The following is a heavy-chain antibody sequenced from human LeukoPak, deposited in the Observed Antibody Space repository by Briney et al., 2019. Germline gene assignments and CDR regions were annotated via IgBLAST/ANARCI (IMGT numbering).Heavy chain of an antibody. Sequence: SETLSLTCTVSGGSISSSSYYWGWIRQPPGKGLEWIGSIYYSGSTYYNPSLKSRVTISVDTSKNQFSLKLSSVTAADTAVYYCARVRYDILTGYPVLYYFDYWGQGTLVTVSS. V-gene: IGHV4-39*07. J-gene: IGHJ4*02. D-gene: IGHD3-9*01. CDR2: IYYSGST. CDR3: ARVRYDILTGYPVLYYFDY. CDR1: GGSISSSSYY.